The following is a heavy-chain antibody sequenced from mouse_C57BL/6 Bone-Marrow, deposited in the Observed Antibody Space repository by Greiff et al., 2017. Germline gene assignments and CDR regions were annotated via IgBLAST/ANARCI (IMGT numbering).Heavy chain of an antibody. D-gene: IGHD2-3*01. CDR3: ARDNDEAMDY. CDR1: GFTFSDYY. V-gene: IGHV5-16*01. CDR2: INYDGSST. Sequence: EVHLVESEGGLVQPGSSMKPSCTASGFTFSDYYMAWVRQVPEKGLEWVANINYDGSSTYYLDSLKSRFIISRDNAKNILYLQMSSLRSEDTATYYCARDNDEAMDYWGQGTSVTVSS. J-gene: IGHJ4*01.